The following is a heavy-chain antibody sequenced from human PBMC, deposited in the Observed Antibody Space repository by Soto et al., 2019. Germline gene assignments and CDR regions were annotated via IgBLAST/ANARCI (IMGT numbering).Heavy chain of an antibody. D-gene: IGHD1-26*01. V-gene: IGHV3-53*02. J-gene: IGHJ4*02. Sequence: EVQLVETGGGLIQPGGSLRLSCAASGFTVSSNYMGWVRQAPGKGLEWVSVIYSGGSTYYADSVKGRFTISRDNSKNTLYLQMSSLRPEDMAVYYCARDSLTDVLVSDYWGKGTLVTVSS. CDR3: ARDSLTDVLVSDY. CDR1: GFTVSSNY. CDR2: IYSGGST.